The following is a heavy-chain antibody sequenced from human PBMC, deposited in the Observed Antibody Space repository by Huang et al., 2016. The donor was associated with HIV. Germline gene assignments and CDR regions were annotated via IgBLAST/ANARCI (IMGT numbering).Heavy chain of an antibody. CDR1: GGSISSHY. D-gene: IGHD2-15*01. J-gene: IGHJ4*01. Sequence: QVQLQESGPGLVNPSEPLSLTCSVSGGSISSHYWSWIRQPPGKGLEWIGSIYYSGVSNYSPTLKSRVFITVATSRNQFALKLSSVTAADTVGYYCARDRRHCSGGSCYYSDYWGHGTLVTVSS. V-gene: IGHV4-59*11. CDR3: ARDRRHCSGGSCYYSDY. CDR2: IYYSGVS.